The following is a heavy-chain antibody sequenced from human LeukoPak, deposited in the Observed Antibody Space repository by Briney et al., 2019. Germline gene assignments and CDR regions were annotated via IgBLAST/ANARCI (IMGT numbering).Heavy chain of an antibody. J-gene: IGHJ5*02. Sequence: ASVKVSCKTSGYTFTNYAINWVREASGQGLEWMGWINTNTGNPTYAQDFTGRFVFSLDTSVSTAYLQISSLKAEDTAIYYCARGFMAAADWFDPWGQGTLVTVSS. CDR3: ARGFMAAADWFDP. CDR2: INTNTGNP. CDR1: GYTFTNYA. V-gene: IGHV7-4-1*02. D-gene: IGHD6-13*01.